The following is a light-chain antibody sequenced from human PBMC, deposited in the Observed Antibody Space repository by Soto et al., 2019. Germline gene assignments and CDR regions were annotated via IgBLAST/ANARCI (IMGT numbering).Light chain of an antibody. CDR3: MQALQPPPT. CDR2: LGS. J-gene: IGKJ5*01. CDR1: QSLLHSNGYNY. V-gene: IGKV2-28*01. Sequence: DSVMTQSPLSLPVTRGEPASISCRSSQSLLHSNGYNYLDWFLQKPGQSPQLLIFLGSNRASGVHDRFSGIGSGTDFTLKISRVEADDVGVYYCMQALQPPPTFGHGKRLE.